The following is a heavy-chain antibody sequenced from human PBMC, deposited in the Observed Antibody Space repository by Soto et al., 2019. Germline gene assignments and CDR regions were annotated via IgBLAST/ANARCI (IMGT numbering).Heavy chain of an antibody. D-gene: IGHD2-2*01. J-gene: IGHJ6*02. CDR3: ARQTVVVPAAPYYYYGMDV. CDR1: GYSFTSYW. CDR2: IYPGDSDT. Sequence: HGESLKISCKGSGYSFTSYWIGWVRQMPGKGLEWMGIIYPGDSDTRYSPSFQGQVTISADKSISTAYLQWSSLKASDTAMYYCARQTVVVPAAPYYYYGMDVWGQGTTVTVSS. V-gene: IGHV5-51*01.